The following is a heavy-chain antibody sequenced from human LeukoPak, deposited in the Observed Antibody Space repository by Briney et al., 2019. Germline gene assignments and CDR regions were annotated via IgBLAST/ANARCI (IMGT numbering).Heavy chain of an antibody. CDR2: INHSGST. V-gene: IGHV4-34*01. J-gene: IGHJ4*02. Sequence: ETLSLTCAVYGGSFSGYYWSWIRQPPGKGLEWIGEINHSGSTNYNPSLKSRVTISVDTSKNRFSLKLSSVTVADTAVYYCARDRPYCGGDCYPDLDYWGQGTLVTVSS. CDR1: GGSFSGYY. CDR3: ARDRPYCGGDCYPDLDY. D-gene: IGHD2-21*02.